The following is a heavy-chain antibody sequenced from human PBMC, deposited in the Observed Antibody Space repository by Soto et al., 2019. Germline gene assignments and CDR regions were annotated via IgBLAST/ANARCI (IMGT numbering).Heavy chain of an antibody. V-gene: IGHV3-23*01. D-gene: IGHD5-12*01. CDR2: ISGSGGST. CDR3: ANRVATRNYYYYGMDV. Sequence: GGSLRLSCSASGFTCSSYAMSWFRQAPGKGLEWVSAISGSGGSTYYADSVKGRFTISRDNSKNTLYLQMNSLRAEDTAVYYCANRVATRNYYYYGMDVWGQGTTVTVSS. J-gene: IGHJ6*02. CDR1: GFTCSSYA.